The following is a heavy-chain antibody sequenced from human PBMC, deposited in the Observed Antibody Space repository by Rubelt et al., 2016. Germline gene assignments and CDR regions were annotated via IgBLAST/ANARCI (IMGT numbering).Heavy chain of an antibody. CDR2: IYHSGST. J-gene: IGHJ4*02. CDR3: ARDESFFVY. V-gene: IGHV4-31*03. CDR1: GGSISSGGYY. Sequence: QVQLQESGPGLVKPSQTLSLTCTVSGGSISSGGYYWSWLRQHPGKGLEWIGEIYHSGSTNYNPSLQSRVTISVDKSKNQFSLKLGSVTAADTAVYVCARDESFFVYWGQGALVTVSS.